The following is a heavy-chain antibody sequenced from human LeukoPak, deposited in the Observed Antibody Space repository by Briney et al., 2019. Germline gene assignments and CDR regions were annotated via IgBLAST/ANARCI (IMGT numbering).Heavy chain of an antibody. D-gene: IGHD6-13*01. V-gene: IGHV3-23*01. CDR3: AKDRAISWYDAFDI. J-gene: IGHJ3*02. CDR1: GFTFSTYA. Sequence: GGSLRLSCAASGFTFSTYAISWVRQAPGKGLEWVSAISGSGDTTYYADSVKGRFTISRDNSKNTLFLQMNSLRAEDTALYYCAKDRAISWYDAFDIWGQGTMVTVSS. CDR2: ISGSGDTT.